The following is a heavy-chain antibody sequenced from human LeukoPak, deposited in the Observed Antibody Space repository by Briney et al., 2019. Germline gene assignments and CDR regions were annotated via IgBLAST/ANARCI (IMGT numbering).Heavy chain of an antibody. V-gene: IGHV3-13*01. J-gene: IGHJ6*02. D-gene: IGHD6-13*01. CDR1: GFTFSSYD. CDR2: IGTAGDT. CDR3: ARGRSSSWFMGYYYGMDV. Sequence: GGSLRLSCAASGFTFSSYDMHWVRQATGKGLEWVSDIGTAGDTYYPGSVKGRFTISRENAKNSLYLQMNSLRAGDTAVYYCARGRSSSWFMGYYYGMDVWGQGTTVTVSS.